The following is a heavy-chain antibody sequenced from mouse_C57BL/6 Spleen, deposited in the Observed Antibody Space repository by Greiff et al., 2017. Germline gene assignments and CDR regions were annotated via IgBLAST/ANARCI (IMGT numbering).Heavy chain of an antibody. D-gene: IGHD2-1*01. CDR2: IDPETGGT. CDR1: GYTFTDYE. CDR3: TRRGNYFYAMDY. Sequence: QVQLQQSGAELVRPGASVTLSCKASGYTFTDYEMHWVKQTPVHGLEWIGAIDPETGGTAYNQKFKGKAILTADKSSSTAYMELRSLTSEDSAVYYYTRRGNYFYAMDYWGQGTSVTVSS. J-gene: IGHJ4*01. V-gene: IGHV1-15*01.